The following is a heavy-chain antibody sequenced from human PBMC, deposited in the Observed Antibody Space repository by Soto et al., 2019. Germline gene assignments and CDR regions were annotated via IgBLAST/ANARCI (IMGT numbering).Heavy chain of an antibody. CDR2: ISYDGSNK. J-gene: IGHJ4*02. CDR1: GFTFSSYA. D-gene: IGHD5-12*01. V-gene: IGHV3-30-3*01. Sequence: QVQLVESGGGVVQPGRSLRLSCAASGFTFSSYAMHWVRQAPGKGLEWVAVISYDGSNKYYADSVKGRFTISRDNSKNTLYLQLNSLRAEDTAVYYCAGGYSGYADYWGQGTLVTVSS. CDR3: AGGYSGYADY.